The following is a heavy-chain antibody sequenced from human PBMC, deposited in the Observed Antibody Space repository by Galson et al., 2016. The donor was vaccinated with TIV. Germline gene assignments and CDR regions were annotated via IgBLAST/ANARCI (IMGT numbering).Heavy chain of an antibody. CDR1: GGNFNSYS. D-gene: IGHD3-16*01. CDR2: IIPMLGRA. Sequence: SVKVSCKASGGNFNSYSIIWVRQAPGQGPEWMGRIIPMLGRANYAQKFQGRVTITADKSTSTAYMDVSSLTSEDTAVYYWAREVAHVDSVMLNADAFDIWCQGTRVTVSS. V-gene: IGHV1-69*08. CDR3: AREVAHVDSVMLNADAFDI. J-gene: IGHJ3*02.